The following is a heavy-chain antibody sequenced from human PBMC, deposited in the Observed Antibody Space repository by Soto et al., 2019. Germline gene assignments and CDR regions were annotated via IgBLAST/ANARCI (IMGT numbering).Heavy chain of an antibody. CDR2: ISGSGGST. CDR3: AKEQGYYYYYYMDV. V-gene: IGHV3-23*01. J-gene: IGHJ6*03. CDR1: GFTFSSYA. Sequence: PGGSLRLSCAASGFTFSSYAMSWVRQAPGKGLEWVSAISGSGGSTYYADSVKGRFTISRDNSKNTLYLQMNSLRAGDTAVYYCAKEQGYYYYYYMDVWGKGTTVTVSS.